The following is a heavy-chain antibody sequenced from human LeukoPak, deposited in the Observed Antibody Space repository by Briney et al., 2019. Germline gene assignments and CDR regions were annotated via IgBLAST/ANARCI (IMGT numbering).Heavy chain of an antibody. CDR2: ISSSGSTI. J-gene: IGHJ4*02. CDR3: AREMATPNDY. D-gene: IGHD5-24*01. Sequence: GGSLRLSCAASGFTFSSYEMNWVRQAPGKGLEWVSYISSSGSTIYYADPVKGRFTISRDNAKNSLYLQMNSLRAEDTAVYYCAREMATPNDYWGQGTLVTVSS. CDR1: GFTFSSYE. V-gene: IGHV3-48*03.